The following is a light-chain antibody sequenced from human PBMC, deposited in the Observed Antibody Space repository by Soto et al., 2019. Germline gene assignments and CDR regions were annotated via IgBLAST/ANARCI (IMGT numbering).Light chain of an antibody. J-gene: IGKJ3*01. CDR1: QSVSSSY. CDR2: GAS. V-gene: IGKV3-20*01. Sequence: IVLTQSPATLSLSPGERATLSCRASQSVSSSYLAWYQQKPGQAPRLLIYGASRRATGIPDRFSGSGSGTDFTLTISRLEPEDFAVYYCQQYASSSFTFGAGAKVDIX. CDR3: QQYASSSFT.